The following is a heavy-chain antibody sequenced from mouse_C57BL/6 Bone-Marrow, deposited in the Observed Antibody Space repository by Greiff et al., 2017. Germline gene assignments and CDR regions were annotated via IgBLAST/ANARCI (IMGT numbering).Heavy chain of an antibody. D-gene: IGHD2-1*01. CDR2: IDPSDSYT. V-gene: IGHV1-59*01. CDR1: GYTFTSYW. CDR3: AREAVYDGNYVYYYAMDY. Sequence: QVQLQQPGAELVRPGTPVKLSCKASGYTFTSYWMHWVKQRPGQGLEWIGVIDPSDSYTNYNQKFKGKATLTVDTSTSTAYMQLSSLTSEDSAVYYCAREAVYDGNYVYYYAMDYWGQGTSVTVSS. J-gene: IGHJ4*01.